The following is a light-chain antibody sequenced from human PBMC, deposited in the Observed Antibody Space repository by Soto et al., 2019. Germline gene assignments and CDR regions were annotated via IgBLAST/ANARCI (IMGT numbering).Light chain of an antibody. CDR3: LQESNYPRT. CDR2: GTS. J-gene: IGKJ2*02. CDR1: QVYGSD. Sequence: AIQVTQSPSSQSASVGDRVTITCRASQVYGSDLGWYQQKPGKAPKLLIYGTSKLHSGVPSRFNGSGSGTDFTLTISSLQPEDFATDYCLQESNYPRTFGQGTKLEIK. V-gene: IGKV1-6*01.